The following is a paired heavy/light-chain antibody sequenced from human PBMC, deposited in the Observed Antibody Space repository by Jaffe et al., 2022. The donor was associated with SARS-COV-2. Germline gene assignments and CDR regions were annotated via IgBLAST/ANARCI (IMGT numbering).Light chain of an antibody. V-gene: IGLV1-47*01. Sequence: QSVLTQPPSASGTPGQRVTISCSGSSSNIGSNYVYWYQQLPGTAPKLLIYTNNQRPSGVPDRFSGSKSGTSASLAISGLRSEDEADYFCAAWDDSLGGFWVFGGGTKLTVL. CDR2: TNN. J-gene: IGLJ3*02. CDR1: SSNIGSNY. CDR3: AAWDDSLGGFWV.
Heavy chain of an antibody. V-gene: IGHV2-5*01. CDR2: IYWNDDK. Sequence: QITLKESGPTLVKPTQTLTLTCTFSGFSLTTSGVGVGWIRQPPGEALEWLALIYWNDDKRYSPSLKSRLTITKDTSKNQVLLTVTNMDPVDTATYYCAHASRYCSSTTCPNWFDPWGQGTLVTVSS. CDR1: GFSLTTSGVG. D-gene: IGHD2-2*01. CDR3: AHASRYCSSTTCPNWFDP. J-gene: IGHJ5*02.